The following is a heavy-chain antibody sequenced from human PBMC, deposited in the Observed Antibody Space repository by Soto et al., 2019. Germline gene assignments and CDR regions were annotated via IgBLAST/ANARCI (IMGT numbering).Heavy chain of an antibody. CDR2: ISGGGGST. Sequence: EVQLLESGGGLVQPGGSLRLSCAASGFTFSNHAMSWVRQAPGKGLEWVSAISGGGGSTYYADSVKGRFTISRDNSKSTLYLQMNRLRVEDTAVYYCAKPDVLLSYRGAFDIWGQGTMVTVSS. CDR1: GFTFSNHA. J-gene: IGHJ3*02. CDR3: AKPDVLLSYRGAFDI. D-gene: IGHD3-10*01. V-gene: IGHV3-23*01.